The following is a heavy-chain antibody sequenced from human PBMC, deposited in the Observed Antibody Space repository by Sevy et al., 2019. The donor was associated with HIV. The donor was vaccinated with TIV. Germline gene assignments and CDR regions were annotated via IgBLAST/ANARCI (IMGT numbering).Heavy chain of an antibody. Sequence: GGSLRLSCAASGFIFSSYAMSWVRQAPGKGLEWVSTISGHGGSTYYADSVEGRFTISRDNSKKTLYLQMNSLRAEDTALYYCAKYAGDFPHFDYWGQGTLVTVSS. CDR2: ISGHGGST. J-gene: IGHJ4*02. D-gene: IGHD7-27*01. V-gene: IGHV3-23*01. CDR3: AKYAGDFPHFDY. CDR1: GFIFSSYA.